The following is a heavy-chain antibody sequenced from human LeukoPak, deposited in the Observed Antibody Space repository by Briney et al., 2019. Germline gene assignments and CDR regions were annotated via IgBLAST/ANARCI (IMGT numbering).Heavy chain of an antibody. V-gene: IGHV1-46*01. CDR2: INPSGGST. J-gene: IGHJ5*02. CDR3: ARESGGPLGLELPYVWFDP. D-gene: IGHD1-7*01. CDR1: GYTFTSYY. Sequence: GESLKISCKGFGYTFTSYYMHWVRQAPGQGLEWMGIINPSGGSTSYAQKFQGRVTMTRDMSTSTVYMELSSLRSEDTAVYYCARESGGPLGLELPYVWFDPWGQGTLVTVSS.